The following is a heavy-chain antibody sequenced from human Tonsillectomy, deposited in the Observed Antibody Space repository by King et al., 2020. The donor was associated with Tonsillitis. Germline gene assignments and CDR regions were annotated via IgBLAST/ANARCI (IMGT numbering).Heavy chain of an antibody. D-gene: IGHD5-18*01. CDR3: ARGYLDYFDY. CDR1: GFTFSSYA. CDR2: ISSSSSHR. V-gene: IGHV3-21*01. Sequence: VQLVESGGGLVKPGGSLRLSCAASGFTFSSYAMNWVRQAPGKGLEWVSSISSSSSHRYYADSVKGRFTISRDNAKNSLYLQMNSLRAEDTAVYYCARGYLDYFDYWGQGTLVTVSS. J-gene: IGHJ4*02.